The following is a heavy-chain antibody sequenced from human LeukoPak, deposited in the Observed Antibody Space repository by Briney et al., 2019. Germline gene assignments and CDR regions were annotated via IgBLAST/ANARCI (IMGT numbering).Heavy chain of an antibody. Sequence: PGRSLRLSCAAFGFTFSSYGMHWVRQAPGKGLEWVAVIWYDGSNKYYADSVKGRFTISRDNSKNTLYLQMNSLRAEDTAVYYCARLGRRAAVAGPFDYWGQGTLVTVSS. CDR1: GFTFSSYG. J-gene: IGHJ4*02. D-gene: IGHD6-19*01. CDR2: IWYDGSNK. CDR3: ARLGRRAAVAGPFDY. V-gene: IGHV3-33*01.